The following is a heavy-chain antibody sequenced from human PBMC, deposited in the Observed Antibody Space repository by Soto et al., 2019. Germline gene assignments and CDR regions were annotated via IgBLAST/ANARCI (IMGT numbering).Heavy chain of an antibody. V-gene: IGHV2-5*01. J-gene: IGHJ4*02. Sequence: QITLKESGPPLVKPTQTLTLTCTFSGTSLSRSGVGVAWIRQPPGKALEWLALISSNDDYRFSPSLKNRLTLSKDTSKNQVVPTLANMFPVDTATYNFAHKSGMGLFDHWGQGILVTVSS. D-gene: IGHD1-1*01. CDR3: AHKSGMGLFDH. CDR1: GTSLSRSGVG. CDR2: ISSNDDY.